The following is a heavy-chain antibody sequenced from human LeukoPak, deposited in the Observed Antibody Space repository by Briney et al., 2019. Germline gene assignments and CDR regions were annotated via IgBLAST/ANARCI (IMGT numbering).Heavy chain of an antibody. CDR3: ARRRDCSSTSCPDDAFDI. Sequence: GESLRISCKGSAYSFTSYWISWVRQMPGKGLEWMGRIDPSDSYTNYSPSFQGHVTISADKSISTAYLQWGSLKASDTAMYYCARRRDCSSTSCPDDAFDIWGQGTMVTVSS. J-gene: IGHJ3*02. V-gene: IGHV5-10-1*01. D-gene: IGHD2-2*01. CDR2: IDPSDSYT. CDR1: AYSFTSYW.